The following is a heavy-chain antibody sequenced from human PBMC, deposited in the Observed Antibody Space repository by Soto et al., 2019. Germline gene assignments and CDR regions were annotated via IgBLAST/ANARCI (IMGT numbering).Heavy chain of an antibody. CDR2: ISNDATKK. Sequence: SLRLSCAASGFSFSNYGIRWVRQAPGKGLEWVAFISNDATKKYYADSLKGRFTISRDNSKNTLYLQMNSLRADDTAVYYCAKDRGLNDYSNDHFNHWGQGILVTVSS. CDR3: AKDRGLNDYSNDHFNH. J-gene: IGHJ4*02. D-gene: IGHD4-4*01. V-gene: IGHV3-30*18. CDR1: GFSFSNYG.